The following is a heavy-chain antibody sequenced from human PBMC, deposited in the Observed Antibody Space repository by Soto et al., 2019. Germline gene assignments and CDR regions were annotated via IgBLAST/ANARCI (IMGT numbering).Heavy chain of an antibody. CDR2: ISYDGSNK. Sequence: QVQLVESGGGVVQPGRSLRLSCAASGFTFSSYAMHWVRQAPGKGLEWVAVISYDGSNKYYADSVKGRFTISRDNSENTLYLQMNGLRAEDTAVYYCAREVTVTTSWLLDYWGQGTLVTVSS. CDR1: GFTFSSYA. V-gene: IGHV3-30-3*01. CDR3: AREVTVTTSWLLDY. D-gene: IGHD4-17*01. J-gene: IGHJ4*02.